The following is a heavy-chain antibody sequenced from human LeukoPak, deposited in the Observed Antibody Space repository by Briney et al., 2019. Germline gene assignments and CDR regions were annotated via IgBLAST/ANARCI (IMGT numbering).Heavy chain of an antibody. CDR2: IYTSGST. D-gene: IGHD6-19*01. V-gene: IGHV4-61*02. CDR1: GGSISSGSYY. Sequence: NPSETLSLTCTVSGGSISSGSYYWSWIRQPAGKGLEWIGRIYTSGSTNYNPSLKSRVTISVDTSKNQFSLKLSSVTAADTAVYYCARDRPTRPYSSGWYSLDYWGQGTLVTVSS. CDR3: ARDRPTRPYSSGWYSLDY. J-gene: IGHJ4*02.